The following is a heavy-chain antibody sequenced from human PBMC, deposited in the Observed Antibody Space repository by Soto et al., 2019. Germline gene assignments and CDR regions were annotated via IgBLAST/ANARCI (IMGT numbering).Heavy chain of an antibody. CDR1: GYTFTNYG. V-gene: IGHV1-18*01. CDR3: ARDSSEWVDYMDV. D-gene: IGHD6-19*01. Sequence: QVQLVQSGAEVKKPGASVKVSCKASGYTFTNYGISWVRQAPGQGLEWMGWISAYNGNTNYAQQLQDRVTMTTDTSTSIAYMELRSLRSGDTAVYYGARDSSEWVDYMDVWGKGTTVTVSS. J-gene: IGHJ6*04. CDR2: ISAYNGNT.